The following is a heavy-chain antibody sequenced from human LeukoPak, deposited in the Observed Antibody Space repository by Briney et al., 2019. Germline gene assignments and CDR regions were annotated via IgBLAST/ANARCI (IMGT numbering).Heavy chain of an antibody. J-gene: IGHJ4*02. CDR1: SGSISSYY. CDR2: VYYSGST. CDR3: ARHFAPFRLGPHFDS. Sequence: SETLSLTCTVSSGSISSYYWSWIRQPPGKGLEWIGYVYYSGSTHYNPSLKSRVTISVDTSKNQFSLNLSSVTATDTALYYCARHFAPFRLGPHFDSWGQGTLVTVSS. D-gene: IGHD1-26*01. V-gene: IGHV4-59*08.